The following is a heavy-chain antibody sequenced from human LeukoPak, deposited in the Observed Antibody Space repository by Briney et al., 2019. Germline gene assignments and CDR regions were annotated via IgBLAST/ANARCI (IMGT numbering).Heavy chain of an antibody. V-gene: IGHV5-51*01. Sequence: PGESLKISCKGSGYSFTNYWVAWVRQMPGKGLEWMGIIYPGDFDTRYSPSLQGQVTMSADKSISTAYLQSNNLKASDTAVYYCARARQSGSYAGFSHWGQGTLVTVSS. J-gene: IGHJ1*01. CDR3: ARARQSGSYAGFSH. CDR2: IYPGDFDT. D-gene: IGHD3-16*01. CDR1: GYSFTNYW.